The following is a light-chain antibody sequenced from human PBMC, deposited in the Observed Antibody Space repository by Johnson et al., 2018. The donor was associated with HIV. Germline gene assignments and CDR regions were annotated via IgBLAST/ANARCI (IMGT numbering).Light chain of an antibody. CDR2: DNN. CDR1: SSNIGNNY. Sequence: QSVLTQPPSVSAAPGQKVTISCSGSSSNIGNNYVSWYQQLPGTAPKLLIYDNNKRPSGIPDRFSGSKSGTSVTLAITGLQTGDEADYYCGTWDTRLSAYVFGTGTKVTVL. CDR3: GTWDTRLSAYV. J-gene: IGLJ1*01. V-gene: IGLV1-51*01.